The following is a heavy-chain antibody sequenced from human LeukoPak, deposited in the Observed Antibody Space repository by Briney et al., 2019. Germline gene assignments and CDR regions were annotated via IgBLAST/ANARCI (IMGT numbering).Heavy chain of an antibody. Sequence: GGSLGLSCVASGITFSSHAMSWVRQAPGKGLEWVSAISGSGGSTYYADSVKGRFTISRDISKNTLYLRMNSLRAEDTAVYYCAKETYYDSSPNWFDPWGQGTLVTVSS. CDR3: AKETYYDSSPNWFDP. V-gene: IGHV3-23*01. J-gene: IGHJ5*02. CDR1: GITFSSHA. D-gene: IGHD3-22*01. CDR2: ISGSGGST.